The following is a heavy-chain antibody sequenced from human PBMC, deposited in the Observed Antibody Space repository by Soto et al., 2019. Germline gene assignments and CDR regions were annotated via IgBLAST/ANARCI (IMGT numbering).Heavy chain of an antibody. Sequence: QVQLQESGPGLVKPSETLSLTCTVSGGSISGYYWSWIRQPPGKGLEWLGYIYYSGSTKYNPSLKTRVTISVDTSKNQFSLKLTSVTAADTAVYYCARHVANGFTFDVWGRGTLVTVAS. CDR2: IYYSGST. J-gene: IGHJ2*01. CDR3: ARHVANGFTFDV. V-gene: IGHV4-59*08. D-gene: IGHD2-21*01. CDR1: GGSISGYY.